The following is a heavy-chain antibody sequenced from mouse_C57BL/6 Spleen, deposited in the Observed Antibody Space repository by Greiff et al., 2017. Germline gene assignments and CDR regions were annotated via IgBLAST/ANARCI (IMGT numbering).Heavy chain of an antibody. D-gene: IGHD2-5*01. CDR3: ARRGIVTTRTFDY. CDR2: IDPSDSYT. CDR1: GYTFTSYW. V-gene: IGHV1-50*01. Sequence: QVQLQQPGAELVKPGASVKLSCKASGYTFTSYWMQWVKQRPGQGLEWIGEIDPSDSYTNYNQKFKGKATLTVDTSSSTAYMQLSSLTSEDSAVYYCARRGIVTTRTFDYWGQGTTLTVSS. J-gene: IGHJ2*01.